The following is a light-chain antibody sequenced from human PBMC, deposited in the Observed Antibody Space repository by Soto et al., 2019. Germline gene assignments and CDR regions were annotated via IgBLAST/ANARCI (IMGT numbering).Light chain of an antibody. CDR3: QHYNDYSWT. CDR2: GTS. Sequence: DIHMTQSPSTPSASVGDRVTITCRASQSISIWLAWYQQKPGRAPNLLIYGTSSLESGVPSRFSGSGSGTEFTLTISSLQPDDFATYYCQHYNDYSWTFGQGTKVEIK. J-gene: IGKJ1*01. CDR1: QSISIW. V-gene: IGKV1-5*03.